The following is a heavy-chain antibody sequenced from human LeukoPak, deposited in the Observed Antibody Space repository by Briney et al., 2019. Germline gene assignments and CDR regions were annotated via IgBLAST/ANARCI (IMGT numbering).Heavy chain of an antibody. CDR2: IYSGGST. CDR3: AKDERNWNYNLASQTYD. J-gene: IGHJ4*02. D-gene: IGHD1-7*01. Sequence: GGSLRLSCAASGFTVSSNYMSWVRQAPGKGLEWVSVIYSGGSTYYSDSVQGRFTISRDTSKNTLYLQMSSLRAEDTAVYYCAKDERNWNYNLASQTYDWGQGTLVTVSS. CDR1: GFTVSSNY. V-gene: IGHV3-53*01.